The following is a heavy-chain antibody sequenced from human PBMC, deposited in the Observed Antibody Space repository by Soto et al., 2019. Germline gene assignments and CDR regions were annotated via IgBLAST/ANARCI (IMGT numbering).Heavy chain of an antibody. CDR2: INHSGST. CDR3: ARGGLPRGYSYGWGAY. D-gene: IGHD5-18*01. Sequence: SETLSLTCAVYGGSFSGYYWSWFRQPPGKGLEWIGEINHSGSTNYNPSLKSRVTISVDTSKNQFSLKLSSVTAADTAVYYCARGGLPRGYSYGWGAYWGQGTLVTVSS. CDR1: GGSFSGYY. J-gene: IGHJ4*02. V-gene: IGHV4-34*01.